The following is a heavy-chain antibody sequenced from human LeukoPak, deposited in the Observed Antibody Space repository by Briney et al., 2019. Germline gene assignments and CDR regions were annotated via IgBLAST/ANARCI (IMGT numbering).Heavy chain of an antibody. J-gene: IGHJ6*02. CDR2: INRNGNVN. CDR1: GFTFSSYS. Sequence: GGSLRLSCVASGFTFSSYSMNWARQAPGKGLEWVASINRNGNVNYYVDSVKGRFTISRDNAKNSLYLQMGNLRAEDTAVYFCARGGGLDVWGQGATVTVSS. CDR3: ARGGGLDV. D-gene: IGHD3-16*01. V-gene: IGHV3-7*03.